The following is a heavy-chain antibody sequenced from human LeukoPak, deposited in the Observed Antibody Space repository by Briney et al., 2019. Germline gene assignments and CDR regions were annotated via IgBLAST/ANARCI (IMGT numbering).Heavy chain of an antibody. CDR1: GGSITSSSYY. J-gene: IGHJ4*02. CDR2: ARLGGKN. D-gene: IGHD3-22*01. Sequence: SETLSLTRTVSGGSITSSSYYWGWIRQPPGKGLGWLGRARLGGKNYYSPSLKSRFTISVDTSQNQLSLSLSSVIAADTAVYYCASHADSSGFPRLWDYWGQGTLVTVSS. V-gene: IGHV4-39*01. CDR3: ASHADSSGFPRLWDY.